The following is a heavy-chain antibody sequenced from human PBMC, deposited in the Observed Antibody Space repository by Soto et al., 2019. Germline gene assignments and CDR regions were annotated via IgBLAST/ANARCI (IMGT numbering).Heavy chain of an antibody. CDR3: ARDRTAARRDYYYGMDI. CDR2: IYYSGST. J-gene: IGHJ6*02. CDR1: GGSIGGGDDY. Sequence: SETLSLTCTVSGGSIGGGDDYWSWIRQPPGKGLEWIGYIYYSGSTYYNPSLKSRVTISVDTSKNQFSLKLSSVTAADTAVYYCARDRTAARRDYYYGMDIWGQGTTVTVSS. D-gene: IGHD6-6*01. V-gene: IGHV4-30-4*01.